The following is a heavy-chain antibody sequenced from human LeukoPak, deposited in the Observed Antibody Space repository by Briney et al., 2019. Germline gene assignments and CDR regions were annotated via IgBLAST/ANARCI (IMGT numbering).Heavy chain of an antibody. CDR2: IYTSGST. Sequence: SETLSLTCTVSGGSISSYYWSWIRQPAGKGLEWIGRIYTSGSTNYNPSLKSRVTMSVDTSKNQFSLKLSSVTAADTAVYYCARDREAVPAVTWFDPWGQGTLVTVSS. J-gene: IGHJ5*02. CDR1: GGSISSYY. V-gene: IGHV4-4*07. D-gene: IGHD2-2*01. CDR3: ARDREAVPAVTWFDP.